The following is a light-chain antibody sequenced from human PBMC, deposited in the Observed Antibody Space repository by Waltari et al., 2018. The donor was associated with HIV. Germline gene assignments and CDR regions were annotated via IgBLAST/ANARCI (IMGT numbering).Light chain of an antibody. Sequence: QSVLTQPPSVSGAPGQRVTISCTGRSSNIGAGYDVHWYQQLPGTAPKLLIHGNSNRPSGVPDRFSGSKSGTSASLAITGLQAEDEADYYCQSYDSSLSGYVFGTGTKVTVL. CDR2: GNS. J-gene: IGLJ1*01. CDR3: QSYDSSLSGYV. V-gene: IGLV1-40*01. CDR1: SSNIGAGYD.